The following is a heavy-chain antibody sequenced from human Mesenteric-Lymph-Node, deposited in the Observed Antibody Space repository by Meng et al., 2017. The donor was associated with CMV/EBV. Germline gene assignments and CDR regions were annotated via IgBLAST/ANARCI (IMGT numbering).Heavy chain of an antibody. J-gene: IGHJ4*02. CDR3: ARGGGYYDSSGNDY. CDR2: IYSGGST. D-gene: IGHD3-22*01. CDR1: GFTVSSNY. Sequence: GGSLRLSCAASGFTVSSNYMSWVRQAPGKGLEWVSVIYSGGSTYYADSVKGRFTISRDNSKNTLYLQMNSLRAEDTAVYYCARGGGYYDSSGNDYWGQGTLVTVSS. V-gene: IGHV3-53*01.